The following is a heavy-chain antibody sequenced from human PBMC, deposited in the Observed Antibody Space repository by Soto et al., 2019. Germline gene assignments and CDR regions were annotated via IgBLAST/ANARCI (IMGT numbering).Heavy chain of an antibody. V-gene: IGHV3-23*01. CDR1: GFTFSSYA. CDR3: ASDRDSSNWYTPGDWFDP. CDR2: ISGSGGST. Sequence: EVQLLESGGGLVQPGGSLRLSCAASGFTFSSYAMSWVRQAPGKGLVWVSGISGSGGSTYYADSVKGRFTISRDNSKNTRYLQMNRLRAEDTAVYYCASDRDSSNWYTPGDWFDPWGQGTLVTVSS. J-gene: IGHJ5*02. D-gene: IGHD6-13*01.